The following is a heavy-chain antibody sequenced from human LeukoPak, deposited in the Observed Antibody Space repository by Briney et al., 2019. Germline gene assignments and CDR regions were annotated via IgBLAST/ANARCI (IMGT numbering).Heavy chain of an antibody. J-gene: IGHJ4*02. Sequence: GESLKISCKGSGYSFTSYWIGWVRQMPGKGLEWMGIIYPGDSDTRYSPSFQGQVTISADQSISTAYLQWSSLKASDTAMYYCARSVDDILTGSFDYRGQGTLVTVSS. CDR3: ARSVDDILTGSFDY. V-gene: IGHV5-51*01. D-gene: IGHD3-9*01. CDR2: IYPGDSDT. CDR1: GYSFTSYW.